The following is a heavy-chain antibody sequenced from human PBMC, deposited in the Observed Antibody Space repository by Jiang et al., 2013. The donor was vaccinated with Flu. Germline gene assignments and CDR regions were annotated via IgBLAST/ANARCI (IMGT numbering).Heavy chain of an antibody. CDR1: GFTFSSYS. Sequence: GGGLVQPGGSLRLSCAASGFTFSSYSMNWVRQAPGKGLEWVSYISSSSSTIYYADSVKGRFTISRDNAKNSLYLQMNSLRAEDTAVYYCARDQGYNFGSCYFDYWGQGTLVTVSS. CDR2: ISSSSSTI. CDR3: ARDQGYNFGSCYFDY. D-gene: IGHD5-24*01. J-gene: IGHJ4*02. V-gene: IGHV3-48*04.